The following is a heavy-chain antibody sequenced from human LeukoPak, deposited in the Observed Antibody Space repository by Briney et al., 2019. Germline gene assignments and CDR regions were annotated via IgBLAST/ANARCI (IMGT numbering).Heavy chain of an antibody. CDR1: GFTFSSYA. D-gene: IGHD4-17*01. J-gene: IGHJ5*02. CDR3: ARGPTVGPLTFDP. CDR2: ISYDGSNK. Sequence: GRSLRLSCAASGFTFSSYAMHWVRQAPGKGLEWVAVISYDGSNKYYADSVKGRFTISRDNSKNTLYLQMNSLRAEDTAVYYCARGPTVGPLTFDPWGQGTLVTVSS. V-gene: IGHV3-30*14.